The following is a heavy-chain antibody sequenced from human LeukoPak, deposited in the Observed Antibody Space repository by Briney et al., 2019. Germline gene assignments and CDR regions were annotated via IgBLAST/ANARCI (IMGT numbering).Heavy chain of an antibody. V-gene: IGHV3-48*03. CDR1: GFTFSNYE. CDR3: ARSYYDSSGYYNWFDP. J-gene: IGHJ5*02. Sequence: GGSLRLSCAASGFTFSNYEMNWVRRAPGKGLEWVSYISSSGGTIYYADSVKGRFTISRDNAKNSLYLQMNSLRAEDTAVYYCARSYYDSSGYYNWFDPWGQGTLVTVSS. D-gene: IGHD3-22*01. CDR2: ISSSGGTI.